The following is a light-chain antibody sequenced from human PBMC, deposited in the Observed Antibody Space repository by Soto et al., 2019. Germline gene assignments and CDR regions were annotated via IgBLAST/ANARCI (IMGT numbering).Light chain of an antibody. CDR2: GAS. CDR1: QNIDFY. J-gene: IGKJ1*01. CDR3: QQTFNSPPWT. V-gene: IGKV1-39*01. Sequence: DIQMTQSPSSLSASVGDTVTITCRASQNIDFYLNWYQQKPGTAPKVLISGASSLQRGVPSRFSGSGSGTELTLTINNLQPEDFASYFCQQTFNSPPWTFGQGTKVDI.